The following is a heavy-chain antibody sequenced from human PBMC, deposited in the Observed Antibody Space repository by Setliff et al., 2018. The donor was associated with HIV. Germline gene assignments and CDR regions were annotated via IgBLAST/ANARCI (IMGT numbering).Heavy chain of an antibody. CDR1: GGTFSSYA. D-gene: IGHD3-22*01. V-gene: IGHV1-69*06. CDR2: IIPIFGTT. Sequence: SVKVSCKASGGTFSSYAISWVRQAPGQGLEWMGGIIPIFGTTNYAQKFQGRVTMTEDTSTDTAYVELSNLRSEDTAVYYCATGSFSRDSSGYDAFDIWGQGTMVTVSS. CDR3: ATGSFSRDSSGYDAFDI. J-gene: IGHJ3*02.